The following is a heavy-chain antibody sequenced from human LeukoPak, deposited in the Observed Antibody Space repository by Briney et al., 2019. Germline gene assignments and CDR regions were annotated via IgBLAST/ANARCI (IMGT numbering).Heavy chain of an antibody. V-gene: IGHV3-23*01. J-gene: IGHJ4*02. Sequence: AGGSLRLSCAASGFTFSSYAMSWVRQAPGKGLEWVSGISGSGGSTYYADSVKGRFTISRDNSKNTLYLRMTSLRAEDTAVYYCAKDTYGSGSSHFDYGGQGTLVTVSS. CDR3: AKDTYGSGSSHFDY. D-gene: IGHD3-10*01. CDR1: GFTFSSYA. CDR2: ISGSGGST.